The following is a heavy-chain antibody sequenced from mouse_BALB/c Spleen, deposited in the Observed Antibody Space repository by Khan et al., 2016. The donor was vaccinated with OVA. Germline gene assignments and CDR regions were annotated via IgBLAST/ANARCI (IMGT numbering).Heavy chain of an antibody. Sequence: QIQLVQSGPELRKPGETVKISCKASGYTFTNNGMNWVKQNPGKGLKWIGWINTYTGEPTFVDDFKGRFAFSLETSATTAYLQINNLKNEDTATYFCARVGYAGTMDYWAQGTSVTVSS. D-gene: IGHD2-2*01. CDR2: INTYTGEP. CDR3: ARVGYAGTMDY. J-gene: IGHJ4*01. V-gene: IGHV9-3-1*01. CDR1: GYTFTNNG.